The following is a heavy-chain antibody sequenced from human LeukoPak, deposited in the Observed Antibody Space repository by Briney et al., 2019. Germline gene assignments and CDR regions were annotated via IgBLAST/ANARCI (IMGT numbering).Heavy chain of an antibody. V-gene: IGHV3-66*01. CDR1: GFTVSSTY. Sequence: GGSLRLSCAASGFTVSSTYMSWVSQAPGKGLEWVSIIYSGGTTHYADSVKGRFIISRDNSKNTLYLQMNSLRAEDTAVYYCARVGLVRGDYYYGMDVWGQGTTVTVSS. CDR2: IYSGGTT. D-gene: IGHD6-6*01. CDR3: ARVGLVRGDYYYGMDV. J-gene: IGHJ6*02.